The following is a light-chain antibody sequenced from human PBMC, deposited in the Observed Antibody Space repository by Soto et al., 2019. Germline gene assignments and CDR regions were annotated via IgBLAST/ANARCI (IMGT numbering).Light chain of an antibody. CDR3: QQYKSFSLT. V-gene: IGKV1-5*03. J-gene: IGKJ4*01. CDR2: KTS. Sequence: DIQMTQSPSTLSASVGDRVTITCRASQSIDSWLAWYQQKPGKAPNLLIYKTSNLESGVPSRFSGSGSGTEFSLTISSLQPDDFATYYCQQYKSFSLTFGGGTRVEVE. CDR1: QSIDSW.